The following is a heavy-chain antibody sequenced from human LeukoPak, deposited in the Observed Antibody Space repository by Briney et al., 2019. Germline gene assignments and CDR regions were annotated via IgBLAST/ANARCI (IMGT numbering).Heavy chain of an antibody. CDR2: IKPDGSEK. CDR1: GFTFSSSW. D-gene: IGHD2-21*02. J-gene: IGHJ4*02. V-gene: IGHV3-7*01. Sequence: GGSLRLSCAASGFTFSSSWMSWVRQAPGKGLEWVAHIKPDGSEKFHVDSVKGRFTISRDNPKSSLSLQMNSLRAEDTAVYYCARYGLTAALDFWGQGTLVTVSS. CDR3: ARYGLTAALDF.